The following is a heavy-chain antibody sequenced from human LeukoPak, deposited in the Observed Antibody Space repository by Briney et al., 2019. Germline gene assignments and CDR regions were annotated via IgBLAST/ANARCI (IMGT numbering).Heavy chain of an antibody. J-gene: IGHJ4*02. CDR1: GFTFSNAW. CDR2: IKSKTDGGTT. Sequence: GGSLRLSCAASGFTFSNAWMSWVRQAPGKGLGWVGRIKSKTDGGTTDYAAPVKGRFTISRDDSKNTLYLQMNSLKTEDTAVYYCTTDITIFGVVTNDYWGQGTLVTVSS. V-gene: IGHV3-15*01. CDR3: TTDITIFGVVTNDY. D-gene: IGHD3-3*01.